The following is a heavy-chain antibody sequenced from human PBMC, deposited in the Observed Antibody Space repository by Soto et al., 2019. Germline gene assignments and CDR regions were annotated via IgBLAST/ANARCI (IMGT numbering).Heavy chain of an antibody. Sequence: HPGGSLRLSCSVSGFDFSRHHMHWVRQAPGKGLEWVAIISSDGINTNYADSVKGRFTISRDNSKNTVYLQMDSLRSEDTALYYCARDWTGYVSAYFPDYWGQGTVVTVSS. D-gene: IGHD2-2*01. CDR1: GFDFSRHH. CDR3: ARDWTGYVSAYFPDY. V-gene: IGHV3-30-3*01. CDR2: ISSDGINT. J-gene: IGHJ4*02.